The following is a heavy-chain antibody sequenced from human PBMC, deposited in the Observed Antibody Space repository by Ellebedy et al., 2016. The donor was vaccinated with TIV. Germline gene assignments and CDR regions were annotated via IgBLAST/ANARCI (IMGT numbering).Heavy chain of an antibody. CDR2: MNQDGSAK. CDR3: ATDGSYGDYRSPTHAFVM. CDR1: GFTFNSYW. Sequence: GESLKISCAASGFTFNSYWMTWVRQAPGKGLEWVANMNQDGSAKSYVDSLRGRFTISRDNAKNSLYMQMNRLRGEDTAVYYCATDGSYGDYRSPTHAFVMWGRGTLVTVSS. J-gene: IGHJ3*02. D-gene: IGHD3-16*01. V-gene: IGHV3-7*01.